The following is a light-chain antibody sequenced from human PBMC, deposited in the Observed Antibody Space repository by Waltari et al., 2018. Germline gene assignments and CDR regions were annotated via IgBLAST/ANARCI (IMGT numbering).Light chain of an antibody. CDR1: QSVSRY. Sequence: LAPGGRATRPGRASQSVSRYLAWYQQKPCQAPRLLIYGASSRATGIPDFSLTISRLEPEDFAVYYCQNHERLPAMFGQGTKVEIK. J-gene: IGKJ1*01. CDR3: QNHERLPAM. CDR2: GAS. V-gene: IGKV3-20*01.